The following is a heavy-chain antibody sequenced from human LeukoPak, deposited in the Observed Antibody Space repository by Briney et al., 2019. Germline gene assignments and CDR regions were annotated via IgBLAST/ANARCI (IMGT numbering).Heavy chain of an antibody. V-gene: IGHV4-59*12. CDR3: ARDPTDSSGLDY. J-gene: IGHJ4*02. D-gene: IGHD3-22*01. CDR2: IYYSGCT. Sequence: SETLSLTCTVPGGSISSYYWNWIRQPPGKGLEWIGYIYYSGCTNYNPSLKSRVTISVDTSKNQFSLKLSSVTAADTAVYYCARDPTDSSGLDYWGQGTLVTVSS. CDR1: GGSISSYY.